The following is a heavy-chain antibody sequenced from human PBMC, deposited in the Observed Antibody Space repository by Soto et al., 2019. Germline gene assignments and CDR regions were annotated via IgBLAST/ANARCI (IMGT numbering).Heavy chain of an antibody. J-gene: IGHJ4*02. V-gene: IGHV1-2*02. Sequence: QVQLVQSGAEVKKSGASVKVSCKASGYTFTDYHMHWLRQAPGQGLERMGWSTPDSGDTKYAQKFQCRVTMTRDTSISPVYMELTSLTPGDTAVYFCARDRVGFAVVTPAHWGQGTLVSVSS. CDR3: ARDRVGFAVVTPAH. CDR2: STPDSGDT. D-gene: IGHD3-3*01. CDR1: GYTFTDYH.